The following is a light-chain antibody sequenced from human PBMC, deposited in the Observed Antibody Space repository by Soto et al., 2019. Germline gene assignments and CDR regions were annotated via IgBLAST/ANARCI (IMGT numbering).Light chain of an antibody. V-gene: IGLV2-14*01. CDR3: STYTNSITV. CDR1: SSDIGTYNY. J-gene: IGLJ3*02. Sequence: QSALTQPASVSGSPGQSITISCTGTSSDIGTYNYVSWYQQHPGKAPKLMIYEVSNRPSGVSNRFSGSKSRNTASLTISGLQAEDEGDFYCSTYTNSITVFGGGTKLTVL. CDR2: EVS.